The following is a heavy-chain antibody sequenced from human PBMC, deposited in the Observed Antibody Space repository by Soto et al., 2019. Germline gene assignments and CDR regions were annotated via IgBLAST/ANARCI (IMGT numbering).Heavy chain of an antibody. CDR3: AKSKGSPLWFGELSETNWFDP. V-gene: IGHV3-23*01. J-gene: IGHJ5*02. CDR2: ISGSGGST. D-gene: IGHD3-10*01. CDR1: GFTFSSYA. Sequence: GGSLRLSCAASGFTFSSYAMSWVRQAPGKGLEWVSAISGSGGSTYYADSVKGRFTISRDNSKNTLYLQMNSLRAEDTAVYYCAKSKGSPLWFGELSETNWFDPWGQGTLVTVSS.